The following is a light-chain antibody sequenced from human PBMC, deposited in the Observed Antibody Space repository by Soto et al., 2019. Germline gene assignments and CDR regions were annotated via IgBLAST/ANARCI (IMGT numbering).Light chain of an antibody. J-gene: IGKJ5*01. V-gene: IGKV3-15*01. CDR3: RQYNNWSPIT. Sequence: EIVMTQSPATLSLSRGESATLYXRARHSVSSNLPWYTQQAGQXTRIIXXCEXTRATGILARFSGSGSGREFTLTISSLQSEDFAFYYCRQYNNWSPITFGQGTRLEIK. CDR1: HSVSSN. CDR2: CEX.